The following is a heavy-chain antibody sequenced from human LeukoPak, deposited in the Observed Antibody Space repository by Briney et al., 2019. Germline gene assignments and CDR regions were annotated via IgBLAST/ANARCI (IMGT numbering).Heavy chain of an antibody. CDR3: VRGYSFGPYGMDV. CDR2: ISDSGGST. J-gene: IGHJ6*02. V-gene: IGHV3-64D*09. D-gene: IGHD2-15*01. Sequence: GGSLRLTCSASGFPFSSYAMHWVRQAPGEGLEYVSAISDSGGSTYYADSVKGRFTISRDNSKNTLYLQMSSLRAEDPAVYFCVRGYSFGPYGMDVWGQGTTVTVSS. CDR1: GFPFSSYA.